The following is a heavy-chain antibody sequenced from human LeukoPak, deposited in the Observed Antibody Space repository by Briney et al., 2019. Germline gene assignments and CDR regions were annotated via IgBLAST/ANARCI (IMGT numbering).Heavy chain of an antibody. CDR3: ARGLGYSGYVD. V-gene: IGHV4-34*01. CDR1: GGSFSGYY. CDR2: INHSGST. Sequence: KPSETLSLTCAVYGGSFSGYYWSWIRQPPGKGLEWIGEINHSGSTNYNPSLKSRVTISVDTSKNQFSLKLSSVTAVDTAVYYCARGLGYSGYVDWGQGTLVTVSS. J-gene: IGHJ4*02. D-gene: IGHD5-12*01.